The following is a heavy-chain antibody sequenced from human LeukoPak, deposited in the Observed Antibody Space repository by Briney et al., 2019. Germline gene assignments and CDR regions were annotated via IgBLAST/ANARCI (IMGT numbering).Heavy chain of an antibody. CDR2: IYHSGST. CDR1: GYSISSGYY. J-gene: IGHJ5*02. V-gene: IGHV4-38-2*01. Sequence: PSETLSLTCAVSGYSISSGYYWGWIRQPPGKGLEWIGSIYHSGSTYYNPSLKSRVTISVDTSKNQFSLKLRSVTAADTAVYYCATGVGQWLVRTWGQGTLVTVSS. CDR3: ATGVGQWLVRT. D-gene: IGHD6-19*01.